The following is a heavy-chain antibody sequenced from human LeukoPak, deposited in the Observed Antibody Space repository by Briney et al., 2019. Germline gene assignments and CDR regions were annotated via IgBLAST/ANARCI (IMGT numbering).Heavy chain of an antibody. CDR1: GGSISSGPYY. CDR2: IHYGENT. J-gene: IGHJ4*02. V-gene: IGHV4-39*01. Sequence: PSETLSLTCTVSGGSISSGPYYWGWIRQPPGKGLEWIGNIHYGENTYYNPSLKSRVTISIDTSKNQFYLKLSSLTAADTAVYYCARRDDSSGYHKIFDYWGPGTLVTVSS. CDR3: ARRDDSSGYHKIFDY. D-gene: IGHD3-22*01.